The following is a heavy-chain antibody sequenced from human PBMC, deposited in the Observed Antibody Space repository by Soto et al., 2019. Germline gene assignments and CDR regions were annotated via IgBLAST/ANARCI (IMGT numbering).Heavy chain of an antibody. Sequence: QVQLVQSGAEVKKPGSSVKVSCKASGGTFSSYAVSWVRQAPGQGLEWMGGIIPIFGTADYAQKFQGRVTITADESTSTAYMELSSVRSEDTAVYYCASSGYCSGGSCSYPQYYYYGMDVWGQGTTVTVSS. CDR2: IIPIFGTA. V-gene: IGHV1-69*12. CDR1: GGTFSSYA. D-gene: IGHD2-15*01. J-gene: IGHJ6*02. CDR3: ASSGYCSGGSCSYPQYYYYGMDV.